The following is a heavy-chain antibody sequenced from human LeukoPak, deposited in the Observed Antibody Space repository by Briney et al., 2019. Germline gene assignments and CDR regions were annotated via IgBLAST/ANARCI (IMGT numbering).Heavy chain of an antibody. CDR2: IYPGDSDT. CDR3: ARHRIDHCTNGVCYKGGFGWFDP. CDR1: GYSFTSYW. D-gene: IGHD2-8*01. Sequence: GESLKISCKGSGYSFTSYWIGWVRQMPGKGLEWMGIIYPGDSDTRYSPSFQGQVTISADKSISTAYLQWSSLKASDTAMYYCARHRIDHCTNGVCYKGGFGWFDPWGQGTLVTVSS. V-gene: IGHV5-51*01. J-gene: IGHJ5*02.